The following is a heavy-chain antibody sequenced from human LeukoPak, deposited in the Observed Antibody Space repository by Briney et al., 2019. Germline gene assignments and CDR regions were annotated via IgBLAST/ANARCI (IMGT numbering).Heavy chain of an antibody. CDR1: GGSIGSYH. V-gene: IGHV4-4*07. CDR3: ARETPAAGNWYDP. CDR2: IHTSGST. J-gene: IGHJ5*02. D-gene: IGHD2-2*01. Sequence: SETLSLTCTVSGGSIGSYHWSWFRQPTGEGLEWIGRIHTSGSTNYNPSLKSRATMSVDTSRNQFSVKLRSVTAANTAVYYCARETPAAGNWYDPWGQGTLVTVSS.